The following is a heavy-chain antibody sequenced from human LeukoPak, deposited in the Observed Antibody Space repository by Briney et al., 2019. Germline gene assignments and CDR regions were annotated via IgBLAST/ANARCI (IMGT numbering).Heavy chain of an antibody. CDR1: GGSISSYY. Sequence: PSETLSLTCTVSGGSISSYYWSWIRQPAGKGLEWIWRIYTSGSTNYNPSLKSRVTMSVDRSKNQFSLTLSSVTAADTAVYYCARVVSGGGSYYFDYWGQGTLVTVSS. J-gene: IGHJ4*02. V-gene: IGHV4-4*07. D-gene: IGHD2-15*01. CDR2: IYTSGST. CDR3: ARVVSGGGSYYFDY.